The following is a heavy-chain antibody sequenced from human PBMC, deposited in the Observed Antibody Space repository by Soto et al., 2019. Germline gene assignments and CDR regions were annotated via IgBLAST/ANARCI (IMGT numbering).Heavy chain of an antibody. CDR2: IFNSGTT. D-gene: IGHD3-22*01. J-gene: IGHJ4*02. Sequence: QLQLQESGPGLVKPSQTLSLPCSVSGASTLSHYHWSWIRLPPGKGLEWMVYIFNSGTTFYNPSPSSRLSISMDTSVILFSLELRSVTAADRAVYYCALALRPMMGLDYCGPGTLVSVS. V-gene: IGHV4-31*02. CDR1: GASTLSHYH. CDR3: ALALRPMMGLDY.